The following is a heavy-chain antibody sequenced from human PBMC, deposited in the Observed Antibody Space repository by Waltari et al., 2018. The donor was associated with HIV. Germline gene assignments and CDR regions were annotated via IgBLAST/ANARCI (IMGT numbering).Heavy chain of an antibody. CDR2: IKHYGSEK. Sequence: EGHLVQSGGGLVQPGGSLRLSCAASEFTFSSYWMAWIRQVPGKGLGGVANIKHYGSEKYYVDSVTGRFAISRDNAKNSLHLQMNSLRAEDTAVYYCARDLCCTGINCYKTEYNWFDPWGQGTVVIVSS. D-gene: IGHD2-8*02. CDR3: ARDLCCTGINCYKTEYNWFDP. J-gene: IGHJ5*02. CDR1: EFTFSSYW. V-gene: IGHV3-7*01.